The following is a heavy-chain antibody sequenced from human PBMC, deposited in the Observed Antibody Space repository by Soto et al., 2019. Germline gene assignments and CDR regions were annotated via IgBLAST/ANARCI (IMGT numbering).Heavy chain of an antibody. D-gene: IGHD6-6*01. V-gene: IGHV1-69*01. CDR1: GGTFSSYA. Sequence: QVQLVQSGAEVKKPGSSVKVSCKASGGTFSSYAISWVRQAPGQGLEWMGGIIPIFGTANYAQKFQGRVTITADESTSPAYMELCSLRSEDTAVYYCARAFSSSFGTYGMDVWGQGTTVTVSS. J-gene: IGHJ6*02. CDR2: IIPIFGTA. CDR3: ARAFSSSFGTYGMDV.